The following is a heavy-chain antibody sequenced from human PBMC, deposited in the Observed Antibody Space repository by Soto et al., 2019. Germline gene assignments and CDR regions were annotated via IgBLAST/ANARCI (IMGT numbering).Heavy chain of an antibody. CDR1: GFTFSSHS. Sequence: PGGSLRLSCAASGFTFSSHSMNWVRQAPGKGLEWVSSISSSGSYIYYADSLEGRSAISRDNAKNSLYLQMNSLRAEDTAVYYCASIPGGPPLRYFDYWGQGTLVTVSS. J-gene: IGHJ4*02. CDR2: ISSSGSYI. V-gene: IGHV3-21*01. D-gene: IGHD3-10*01. CDR3: ASIPGGPPLRYFDY.